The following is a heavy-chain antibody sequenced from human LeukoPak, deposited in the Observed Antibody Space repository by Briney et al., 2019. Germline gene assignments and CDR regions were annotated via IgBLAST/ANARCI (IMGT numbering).Heavy chain of an antibody. V-gene: IGHV4-4*09. D-gene: IGHD1-26*01. CDR1: RGSISTYY. CDR2: IYRGGSADYSPSSGNT. J-gene: IGHJ4*02. CDR3: ARHTPASTTHFDY. Sequence: SETLSLTCTISRGSISTYYWSWIRQPPGRGLEWIGYIYRGGSADYSPSSGNTYYNPSLKSRVTISVDTSKRQVSLHLSSVTAADTAVYYCARHTPASTTHFDYWGQGTLVTVSS.